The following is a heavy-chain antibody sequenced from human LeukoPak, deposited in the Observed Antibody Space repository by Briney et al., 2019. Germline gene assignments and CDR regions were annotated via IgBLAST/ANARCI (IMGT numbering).Heavy chain of an antibody. J-gene: IGHJ5*02. CDR1: GFTFSSYE. CDR3: AKGASSKWFDP. V-gene: IGHV3-23*01. CDR2: ISPSGDYT. Sequence: GGSLRLSCVASGFTFSSYEMNWVRQAPGKGLEWVSSISPSGDYTYYTDSVKGRFTISRGNSKNTLYLQMNSLRVEDTAIYYCAKGASSKWFDPWGQGTLVTVSS.